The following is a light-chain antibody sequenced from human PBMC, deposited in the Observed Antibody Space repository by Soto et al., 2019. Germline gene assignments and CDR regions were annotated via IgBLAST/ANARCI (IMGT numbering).Light chain of an antibody. CDR3: QQSYSPSIT. V-gene: IGKV3-11*01. CDR2: DAS. J-gene: IGKJ3*01. CDR1: QSVSSY. Sequence: EIVLTQSPATLSLSPGERATLSCRASQSVSSYLAWYQQKPGQAPRLLIYDASNRATGIPARFSGSGSGTDFTLTISSLQPEDLATYYCQQSYSPSITFGPGTKVDIK.